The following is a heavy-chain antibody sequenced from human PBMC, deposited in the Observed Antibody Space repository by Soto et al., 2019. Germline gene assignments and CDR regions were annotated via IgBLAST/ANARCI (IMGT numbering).Heavy chain of an antibody. Sequence: ASVKVSCKASGDTLTSYDSNWVRQATGQGLEWMGWMNPNSGNTGYAQKFQGRVTMTRNTSISTAYMELSSLRSEDTAVYYCARGSSTVTYYYYSGMDFWGQGTTVTVSS. V-gene: IGHV1-8*01. J-gene: IGHJ6*02. D-gene: IGHD4-17*01. CDR2: MNPNSGNT. CDR1: GDTLTSYD. CDR3: ARGSSTVTYYYYSGMDF.